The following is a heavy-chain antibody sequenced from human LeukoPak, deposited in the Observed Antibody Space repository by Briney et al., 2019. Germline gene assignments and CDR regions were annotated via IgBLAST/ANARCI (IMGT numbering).Heavy chain of an antibody. D-gene: IGHD6-13*01. CDR1: GFTFSSYG. CDR2: ISGGGETT. CDR3: ARESLSLEEVGTSGHLNY. J-gene: IGHJ4*02. Sequence: LPGGSLRLSCAASGFTFSSYGMGWVRQAPGEGLEWVSSISGGGETTYYADSVKGRFPISRDNSKNTLYLQMNGLRAEDTAVYYCARESLSLEEVGTSGHLNYWGQGTLVTVSS. V-gene: IGHV3-23*01.